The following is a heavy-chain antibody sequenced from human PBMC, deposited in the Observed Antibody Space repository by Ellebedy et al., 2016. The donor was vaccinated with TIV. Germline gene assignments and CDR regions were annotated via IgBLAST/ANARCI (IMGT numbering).Heavy chain of an antibody. CDR3: ARGIYGSGSVDY. CDR2: INHSGST. J-gene: IGHJ4*02. V-gene: IGHV4-34*01. D-gene: IGHD3-10*01. Sequence: SETLSLTCAVSGGSISSGGYYWSWIRQPPGKGLEWIGEINHSGSTNYNPSLKSRVTISVDKSKNQFSLRLSSVTAADTAVYFCARGIYGSGSVDYWGQGTLVTVSS. CDR1: GGSISSGGYY.